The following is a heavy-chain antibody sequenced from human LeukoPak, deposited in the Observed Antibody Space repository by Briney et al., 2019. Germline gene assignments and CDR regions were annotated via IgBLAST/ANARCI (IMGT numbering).Heavy chain of an antibody. Sequence: GGSLRLSCAASGFTFSSYWMSWVRQAPGKGLEWVANIKQDGSEKYYVDSVKGRFTISRDNAKNSLYLQMNSLRAEDTAVHYCAKRFGEGEFDYWGQGTLVTDSS. D-gene: IGHD3-10*01. CDR2: IKQDGSEK. CDR3: AKRFGEGEFDY. V-gene: IGHV3-7*05. J-gene: IGHJ4*02. CDR1: GFTFSSYW.